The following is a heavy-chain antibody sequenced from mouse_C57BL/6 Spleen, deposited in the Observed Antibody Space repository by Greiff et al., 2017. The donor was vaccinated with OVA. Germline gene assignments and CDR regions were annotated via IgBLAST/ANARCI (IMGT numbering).Heavy chain of an antibody. J-gene: IGHJ1*03. CDR2: IDPETGGT. V-gene: IGHV1-15*01. D-gene: IGHD4-1*01. Sequence: VQLQQSGAEPVRPGASVTLSCKASGYTFTDYEMHWVKQTPVHGLEWIGAIDPETGGTAYNQKFKGKAILTADKSSSTAYMELRSLTSEDSAVYYCTRPANWDGYFDVWGTGTTVTVSS. CDR1: GYTFTDYE. CDR3: TRPANWDGYFDV.